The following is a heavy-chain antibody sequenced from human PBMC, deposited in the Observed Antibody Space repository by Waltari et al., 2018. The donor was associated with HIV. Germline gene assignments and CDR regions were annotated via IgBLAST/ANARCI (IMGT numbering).Heavy chain of an antibody. J-gene: IGHJ5*02. Sequence: QVQLVQSGAEVKKPGASVKVSCKASGYTFTNYYVHWVRQATGQGLGWMGIIHPSDGTTSNTQKVQGRVPMTRDTSTRTVYMDLSSLKSEDTAVYYCARDRAPMVRGVITEGDWFDPWGQGTLVTVSS. CDR2: IHPSDGTT. CDR3: ARDRAPMVRGVITEGDWFDP. V-gene: IGHV1-46*01. CDR1: GYTFTNYY. D-gene: IGHD3-10*01.